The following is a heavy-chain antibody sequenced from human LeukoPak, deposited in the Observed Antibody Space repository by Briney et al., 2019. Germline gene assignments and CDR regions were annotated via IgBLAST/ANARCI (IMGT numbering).Heavy chain of an antibody. CDR3: ARDPDYGDPY. D-gene: IGHD4-17*01. Sequence: GGSLGLSCVTSGFSFSDNYMSWFRLSPGKGLEWVSYITSSGSTIEYADSVKGRFTISRDNAESSLYLQMNDVRPEDTAVYYCARDPDYGDPYWGQGTLVTVSS. CDR1: GFSFSDNY. V-gene: IGHV3-11*01. J-gene: IGHJ4*02. CDR2: ITSSGSTI.